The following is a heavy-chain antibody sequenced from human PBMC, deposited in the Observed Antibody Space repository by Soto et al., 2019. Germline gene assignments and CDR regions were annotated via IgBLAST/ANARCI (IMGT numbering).Heavy chain of an antibody. CDR3: ARLYYDTLMGFDY. Sequence: SETLSLTCTVSGGSISSSSYYWGWIRQPPGKGLEWIGSIYYSGSTYYNPSLKSRVTISVDTSKNQFSLKLSSVTAADTAVHYCARLYYDTLMGFDYWGQGTLVTVSS. CDR1: GGSISSSSYY. J-gene: IGHJ4*02. V-gene: IGHV4-39*01. D-gene: IGHD3-22*01. CDR2: IYYSGST.